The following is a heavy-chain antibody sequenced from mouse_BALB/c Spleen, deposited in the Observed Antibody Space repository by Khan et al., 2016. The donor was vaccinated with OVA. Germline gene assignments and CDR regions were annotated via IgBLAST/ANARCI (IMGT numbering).Heavy chain of an antibody. Sequence: VQLQESGPGLVAPSQSLSITCTVSGFSLSRYNIHWVRQPPGKGLEWLGMIWGGGGTDYNSTLKSRLSISKDNSKSKVFLKMNSLQTDDSAMYYCARSYYRYDGDYAMDYWGQGTSVTVSS. CDR2: IWGGGGT. CDR1: GFSLSRYN. CDR3: ARSYYRYDGDYAMDY. V-gene: IGHV2-6-4*01. J-gene: IGHJ4*01. D-gene: IGHD2-14*01.